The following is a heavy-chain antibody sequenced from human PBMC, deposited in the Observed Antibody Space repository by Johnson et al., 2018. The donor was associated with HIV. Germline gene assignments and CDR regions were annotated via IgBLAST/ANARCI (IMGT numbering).Heavy chain of an antibody. Sequence: QVQLVESGGGLVKPGRSLRLSCAASGFTFSRYGMHWVRQAPGKGLEWVAVISNDGSFQYYTDSVKGRFTISRDNSKNTVFLQMNSLRSDDTAVYFCARDPGRRDPHAFDIWGQGTMVTVSS. CDR1: GFTFSRYG. V-gene: IGHV3-30*19. D-gene: IGHD2-15*01. CDR2: ISNDGSFQ. J-gene: IGHJ3*02. CDR3: ARDPGRRDPHAFDI.